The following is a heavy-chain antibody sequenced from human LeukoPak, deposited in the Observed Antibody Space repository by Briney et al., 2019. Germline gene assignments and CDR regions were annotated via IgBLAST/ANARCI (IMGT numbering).Heavy chain of an antibody. CDR1: GGTFSSYA. D-gene: IGHD3-22*01. Sequence: RASVKVSCKASGGTFSSYAISWVRQAPGQGLEWMGGIIPIFGTANYAQKFQGRVTITTDESTSTAYMELSSLRSEDTAVYYCARDRYDSSGYTSWGQGTLVTVSS. CDR2: IIPIFGTA. CDR3: ARDRYDSSGYTS. J-gene: IGHJ4*02. V-gene: IGHV1-69*05.